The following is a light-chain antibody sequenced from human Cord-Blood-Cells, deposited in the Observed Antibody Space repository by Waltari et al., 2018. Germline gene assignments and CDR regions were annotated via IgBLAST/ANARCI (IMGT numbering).Light chain of an antibody. J-gene: IGKJ3*01. CDR1: QDISNY. Sequence: DIQMTQSPSSLSASVGDRVTITCQASQDISNYLNWYQQKPGKAHTLLIYDASNLETGVPSRFSGSGSETDFTFTISSLQPEDIATYYCQQYDNLPFTFGPGTKVDIK. CDR2: DAS. V-gene: IGKV1-33*01. CDR3: QQYDNLPFT.